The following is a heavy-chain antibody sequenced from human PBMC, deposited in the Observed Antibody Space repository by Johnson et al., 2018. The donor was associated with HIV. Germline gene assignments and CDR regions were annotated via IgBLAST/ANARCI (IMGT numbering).Heavy chain of an antibody. CDR2: INGDGSRS. Sequence: VQLVESGGGLVQPGGSLRLSCGASGFTFSNYWMQWVRQAPGKGLVWVSRINGDGSRSTYADSVKGRFTIARDNAKNTLYLEMKSLRSEDTAVYYCARTSCRGGSCLGYDPFDVWGQGTMVTVSS. CDR3: ARTSCRGGSCLGYDPFDV. J-gene: IGHJ3*01. V-gene: IGHV3-74*01. D-gene: IGHD2-15*01. CDR1: GFTFSNYW.